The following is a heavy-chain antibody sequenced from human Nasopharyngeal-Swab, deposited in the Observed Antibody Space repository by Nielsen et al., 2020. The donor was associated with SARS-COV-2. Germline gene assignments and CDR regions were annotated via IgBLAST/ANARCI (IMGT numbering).Heavy chain of an antibody. CDR3: ARTTELYYDYVWGSLSGYYFDY. J-gene: IGHJ4*02. Sequence: VRQAPGKGLEWVAVIWYDGSNKYYADSVKGRFTISRDNSKNTLYLQMNSLRAEGTAVYYCARTTELYYDYVWGSLSGYYFDYWGQGTLVTVSS. V-gene: IGHV3-33*01. D-gene: IGHD3-16*01. CDR2: IWYDGSNK.